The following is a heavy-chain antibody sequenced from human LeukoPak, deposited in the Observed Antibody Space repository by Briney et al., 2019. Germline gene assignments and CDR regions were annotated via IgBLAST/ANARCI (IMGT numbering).Heavy chain of an antibody. CDR1: GGSISSYY. Sequence: SETLSLTCTVSGGSISSYYWSWIRQPAGKGLEWIGRIYSSGSTNYNPSLKSRVTMSVDTSKNQFSLKLSSVTAADTAVYYCARSGVKDYYDSSGYPLDYWGQGTLVTVSS. V-gene: IGHV4-4*07. CDR2: IYSSGST. CDR3: ARSGVKDYYDSSGYPLDY. J-gene: IGHJ4*02. D-gene: IGHD3-22*01.